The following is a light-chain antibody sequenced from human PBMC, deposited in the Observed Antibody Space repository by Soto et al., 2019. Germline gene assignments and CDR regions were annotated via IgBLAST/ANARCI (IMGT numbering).Light chain of an antibody. V-gene: IGKV3-15*01. CDR2: GAS. CDR1: QSVRSD. CDR3: QQYNSWPPLT. Sequence: EIVLTQSPATLSVSPGERATLSCRASQSVRSDLAWYQQKPGQTPRLLIYGASSRATGVPARFSGSGSGTEFTLTISSLQSEDSAVYYCQQYNSWPPLTFGGGTKVEIK. J-gene: IGKJ4*01.